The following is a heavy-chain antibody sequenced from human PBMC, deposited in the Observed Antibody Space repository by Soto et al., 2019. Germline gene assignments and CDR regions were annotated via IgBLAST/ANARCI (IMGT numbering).Heavy chain of an antibody. D-gene: IGHD1-7*01. V-gene: IGHV4-39*01. J-gene: IGHJ4*02. Sequence: PSETLSLTCTVSGGSISSSSYYWGWIRQPPGKGLEWIGSIYYSGSTYYNPSLKSRVTISVDTSKNQFSLKLSSVTAADTAVYYCARLIGLRTTIGYWGQGTLVTVSS. CDR1: GGSISSSSYY. CDR2: IYYSGST. CDR3: ARLIGLRTTIGY.